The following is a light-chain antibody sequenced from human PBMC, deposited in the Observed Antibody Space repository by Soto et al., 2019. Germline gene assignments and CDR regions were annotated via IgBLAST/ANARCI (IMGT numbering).Light chain of an antibody. J-gene: IGKJ1*01. CDR1: QTISSY. CDR2: SAS. Sequence: DIQMPQSPSSLSASVGDRVTITCRTRQTISSYLNWYQQKPAKAPKLLIYSASSLQSGVTSRFSGSGSWTDFTLTISSLQPEDIAIYFCQQTYSTPRTFGQGTKVDIK. V-gene: IGKV1-39*01. CDR3: QQTYSTPRT.